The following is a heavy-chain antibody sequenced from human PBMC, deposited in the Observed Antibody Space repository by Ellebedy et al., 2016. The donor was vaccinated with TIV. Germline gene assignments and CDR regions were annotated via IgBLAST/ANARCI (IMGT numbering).Heavy chain of an antibody. CDR1: GYTFTGYY. CDR2: IDSNSGGT. Sequence: ASVKVSXXASGYTFTGYYIHWVRQAPAQGREWVGWIDSNSGGTNYAQNFQGWVTMTRDTSTNTAYMELSRLRSDDTAVYYCAREGMAANFEHWGQGTLVTVSS. V-gene: IGHV1-2*04. CDR3: AREGMAANFEH. J-gene: IGHJ4*02. D-gene: IGHD5-24*01.